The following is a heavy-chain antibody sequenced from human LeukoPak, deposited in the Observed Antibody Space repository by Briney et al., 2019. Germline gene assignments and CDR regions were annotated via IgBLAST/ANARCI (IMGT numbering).Heavy chain of an antibody. D-gene: IGHD6-6*01. CDR1: GYTFTSYA. CDR3: TRVEYSSSSIDY. J-gene: IGHJ4*02. Sequence: ASVKVSCKASGYTFTSYAMHWVRQAPGQRLEWMGWINAGNGNTKYSQKFQGRVTMTRNTSISTAYMELSSLRSEDTAVYYCTRVEYSSSSIDYWGQGTLVTVSS. V-gene: IGHV1-3*01. CDR2: INAGNGNT.